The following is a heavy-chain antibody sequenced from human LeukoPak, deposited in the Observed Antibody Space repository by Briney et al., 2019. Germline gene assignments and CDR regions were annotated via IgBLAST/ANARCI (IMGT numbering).Heavy chain of an antibody. CDR3: ARDTTDYGMDV. V-gene: IGHV1-69*04. Sequence: GASVKVSCKASGGTFSSYAISWVRQAPGQGLEWMGRIIPILGIANYAQKFQGRVTITADKSTSTAYMELSSLRSEDTAVYYCARDTTDYGMDVWGQGTTVTVSS. CDR1: GGTFSSYA. J-gene: IGHJ6*02. D-gene: IGHD4-4*01. CDR2: IIPILGIA.